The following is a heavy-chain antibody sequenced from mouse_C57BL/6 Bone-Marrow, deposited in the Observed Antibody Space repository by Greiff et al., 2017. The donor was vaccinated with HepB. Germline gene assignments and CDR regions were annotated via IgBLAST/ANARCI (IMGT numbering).Heavy chain of an antibody. Sequence: VQRVESGPGLVQPSQSLSITCTVSGFSLTSYGVHWVRQSPGKGLEWLGVIWRGGSTDYNAAFMSRLSITKDNSKSQVFFKMNSLQADDTAIYYCAKTWGGYYRYAMDYWGQGTSVTVSS. CDR3: AKTWGGYYRYAMDY. CDR1: GFSLTSYG. J-gene: IGHJ4*01. D-gene: IGHD2-3*01. V-gene: IGHV2-5*01. CDR2: IWRGGST.